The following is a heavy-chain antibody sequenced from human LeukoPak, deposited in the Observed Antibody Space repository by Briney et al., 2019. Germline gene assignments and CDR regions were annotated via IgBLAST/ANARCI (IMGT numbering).Heavy chain of an antibody. V-gene: IGHV4-34*01. D-gene: IGHD1-26*01. CDR1: GGSFSGYY. CDR2: INHSGST. CDR3: ARGRYSGSYGI. Sequence: SETLSLTCAVYGGSFSGYYWSWIRQPPGKGLEWIGEINHSGSTNYNQSLKSRVTISVDTSKNQFSLKLSSVTAADTAVYYCARGRYSGSYGIWGQGTLVTVSS. J-gene: IGHJ4*02.